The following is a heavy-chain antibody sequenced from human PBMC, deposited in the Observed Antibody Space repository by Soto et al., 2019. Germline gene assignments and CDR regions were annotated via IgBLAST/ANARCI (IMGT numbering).Heavy chain of an antibody. CDR2: MNPNSDNT. J-gene: IGHJ4*02. CDR3: VRGRLGVSVLFDY. V-gene: IGHV1-8*01. Sequence: QVQLVQSGAEVKKPGASVKVSCKASGYTFTINDINWVRQATGQGLEWMGWMNPNSDNTGYSQKFQGRVTMTRHTSKSTAYMELSSLRSEDTAVYYCVRGRLGVSVLFDYWGQGTLVTVSS. CDR1: GYTFTIND. D-gene: IGHD3-10*01.